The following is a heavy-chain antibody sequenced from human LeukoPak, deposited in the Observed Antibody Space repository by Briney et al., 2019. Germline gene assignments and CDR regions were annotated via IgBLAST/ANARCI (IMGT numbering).Heavy chain of an antibody. CDR2: ISSSSSTI. V-gene: IGHV3-48*01. CDR1: GFTFSSYS. J-gene: IGHJ6*03. Sequence: PGGSLRLSCAASGFTFSSYSMNWVRQAPRKGLEWVSYISSSSSTIYYADSVKGRFTISRDNAKNSLYLQMNSLRAEDTAVYYCARGSYCSSTSCHKGDYYYMDVWGKGTTVTVSS. D-gene: IGHD2-2*02. CDR3: ARGSYCSSTSCHKGDYYYMDV.